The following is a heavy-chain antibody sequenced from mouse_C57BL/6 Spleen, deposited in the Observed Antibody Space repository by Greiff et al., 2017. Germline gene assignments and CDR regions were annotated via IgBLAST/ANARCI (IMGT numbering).Heavy chain of an antibody. Sequence: VQLQQPGAELVKPGASVKMSCKASGYTFTSYWITWVKQRPGQGLEWIGDIYPGSGSTNYNEKFKSKATLTVDTSSSTAYMQLSSLTSEDAAVYYCAIVYYYGSSYSYWGQGTTLTVSS. CDR1: GYTFTSYW. J-gene: IGHJ2*01. CDR3: AIVYYYGSSYSY. D-gene: IGHD1-1*01. V-gene: IGHV1-55*01. CDR2: IYPGSGST.